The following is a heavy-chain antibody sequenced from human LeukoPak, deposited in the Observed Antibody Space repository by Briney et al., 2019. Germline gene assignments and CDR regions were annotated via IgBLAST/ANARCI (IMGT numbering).Heavy chain of an antibody. CDR2: IYSAGGT. J-gene: IGHJ4*02. V-gene: IGHV3-53*01. D-gene: IGHD2-2*01. CDR3: ARQMGESTNFDN. Sequence: HPGGSLRLSCAASGSTITKKYMNWVRQAPGKGLDWVSLIYSAGGTSYADSVKGRFTISKDNSKNTLYLQMNSLRLEDTAVYYCARQMGESTNFDNWGQGTLVTVSS. CDR1: GSTITKKY.